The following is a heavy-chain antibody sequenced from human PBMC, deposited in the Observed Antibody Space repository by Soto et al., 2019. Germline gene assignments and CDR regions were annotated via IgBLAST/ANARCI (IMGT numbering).Heavy chain of an antibody. J-gene: IGHJ6*02. CDR3: ARDSGSWEYYYYGMDV. V-gene: IGHV5-51*01. D-gene: IGHD3-10*01. CDR1: GYSFTSYW. Sequence: PGESLKISCKGSGYSFTSYWIGWVRQMPGKGLEWMGIIYPGDSDTRYSPSFQGQVTISADKSISTAYLQWSSLKASDTAMYYCARDSGSWEYYYYGMDVWGQGTTVTVSS. CDR2: IYPGDSDT.